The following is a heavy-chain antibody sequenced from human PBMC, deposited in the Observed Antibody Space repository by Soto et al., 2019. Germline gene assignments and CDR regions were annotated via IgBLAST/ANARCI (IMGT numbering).Heavy chain of an antibody. CDR3: ARSTTPAPIVVVPAAGDY. Sequence: ASVKVSCKASGYTFTSYVISWVRQTPGQLLEEMGWSSAYNGNTNDAQKLQGSVTMTTDTSTSTAYRELSSLRSEDTAVYYCARSTTPAPIVVVPAAGDYWGRGTQVTV. CDR1: GYTFTSYV. D-gene: IGHD2-2*01. J-gene: IGHJ4*02. V-gene: IGHV1-18*01. CDR2: SSAYNGNT.